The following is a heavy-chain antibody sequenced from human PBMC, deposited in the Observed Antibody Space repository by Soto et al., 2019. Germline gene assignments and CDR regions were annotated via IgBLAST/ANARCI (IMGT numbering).Heavy chain of an antibody. CDR2: ISYDGSNK. D-gene: IGHD5-12*01. V-gene: IGHV3-30-3*01. CDR3: ASDSLRGYSGYDSGCFDY. J-gene: IGHJ4*02. CDR1: GFTFSSYA. Sequence: QVQLVESGGGVVQPGRSLRLSCAASGFTFSSYAMHWVRQAPGKGLEWVAVISYDGSNKYYADPVKGRFTISRDNSKHPLYLPMNSLRAEDRAVYYCASDSLRGYSGYDSGCFDYWGQGTLVTVSS.